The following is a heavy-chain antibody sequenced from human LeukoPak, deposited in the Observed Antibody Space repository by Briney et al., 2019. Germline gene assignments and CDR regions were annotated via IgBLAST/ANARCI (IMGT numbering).Heavy chain of an antibody. CDR2: IWYDGSNI. J-gene: IGHJ4*02. CDR3: VRELPPVVQYYFDH. CDR1: GLTFSDYG. D-gene: IGHD2-21*01. Sequence: GGSLRLSCAASGLTFSDYGMHWVRQAPGKGLEWVAVIWYDGSNIYYADSVKGRFTISRDNSRNTLYLQMNSLRAEDTAVYYCVRELPPVVQYYFDHWGPGTLVTVSS. V-gene: IGHV3-33*01.